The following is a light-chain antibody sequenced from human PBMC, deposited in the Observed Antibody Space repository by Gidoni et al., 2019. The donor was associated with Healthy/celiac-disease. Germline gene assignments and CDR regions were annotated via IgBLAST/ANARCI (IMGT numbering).Light chain of an antibody. Sequence: QSALTQPPSASGSPGQSVPISCTGTSSDVGRYDYVSWFQQHPGKAPKLLIYEVSKRPSGVPDRFSGSKSGNPASLTVAGLQAEDEAEYHCSSYAGTYSPFVFGTGTSVTV. V-gene: IGLV2-8*01. CDR1: SSDVGRYDY. CDR2: EVS. J-gene: IGLJ1*01. CDR3: SSYAGTYSPFV.